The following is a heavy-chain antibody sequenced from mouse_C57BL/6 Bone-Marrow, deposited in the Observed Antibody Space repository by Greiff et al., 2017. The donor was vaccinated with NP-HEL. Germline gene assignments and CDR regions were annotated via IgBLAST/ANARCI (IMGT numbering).Heavy chain of an antibody. V-gene: IGHV14-1*01. Sequence: EVQLQESGAELVRPGASVKLSCTASGFNIKDYYMHWVKQRPEQGLEWIGRIDPEDGDTEYAPQFQGKATMTADSSSNTAYLQLRSLTSEVPSVLYCSLWTFAYGGQGTLVTVSA. J-gene: IGHJ3*01. D-gene: IGHD6-1*01. CDR2: IDPEDGDT. CDR3: SLWTFAY. CDR1: GFNIKDYY.